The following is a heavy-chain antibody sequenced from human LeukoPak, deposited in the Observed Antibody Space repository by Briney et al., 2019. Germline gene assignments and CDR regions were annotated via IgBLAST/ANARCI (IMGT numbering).Heavy chain of an antibody. CDR1: EFTSNYA. CDR3: ARREAPGDYYYYYGMNV. D-gene: IGHD6-13*01. CDR2: MTSSGDTT. Sequence: GGSLRLSCAASEFTSNYAMSCVRQAPGKGLEWVSGMTSSGDTTYYADSVKGRFTISRDNSKNTLYLQMNSLTAEDTAVYYCARREAPGDYYYYYGMNVWGQGTTVTVSS. V-gene: IGHV3-23*01. J-gene: IGHJ6*02.